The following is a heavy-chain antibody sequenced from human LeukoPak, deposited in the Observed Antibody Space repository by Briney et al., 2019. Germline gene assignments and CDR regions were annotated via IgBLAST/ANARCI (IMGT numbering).Heavy chain of an antibody. CDR1: GFTFSSYS. Sequence: PGGSLRLSCAASGFTFSSYSMNWVRQAPGKGLEWASTISGSGSSTYYADSVKGRFTISRDNSKNTLFLQMNSLRAEDTAVFYCAKGVQRGFYGTIDYWGQGALVTVSS. J-gene: IGHJ4*02. V-gene: IGHV3-23*01. D-gene: IGHD2/OR15-2a*01. CDR3: AKGVQRGFYGTIDY. CDR2: ISGSGSST.